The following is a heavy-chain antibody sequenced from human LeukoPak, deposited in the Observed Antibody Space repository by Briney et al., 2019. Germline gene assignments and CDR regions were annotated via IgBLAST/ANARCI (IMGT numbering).Heavy chain of an antibody. V-gene: IGHV1-2*02. J-gene: IGHJ4*02. D-gene: IGHD6-6*01. CDR2: INPNSGGT. CDR3: ARKSAARRTSEFDY. CDR1: GYSFTRYG. Sequence: ASVKVSCKASGYSFTRYGFSWVRQAPGQGLEWMGWINPNSGGTNYAQKFQGRVTMTRDTSISTAYMELSSLGSDDTAVFYCARKSAARRTSEFDYWGQGTPVTVSS.